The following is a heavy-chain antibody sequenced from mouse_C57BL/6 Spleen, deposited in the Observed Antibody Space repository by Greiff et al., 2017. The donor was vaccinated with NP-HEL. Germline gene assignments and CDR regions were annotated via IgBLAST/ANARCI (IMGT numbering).Heavy chain of an antibody. V-gene: IGHV7-3*01. CDR1: GFTFTDYY. Sequence: EVQRVESGGGLVQPGGSLSLSCAASGFTFTDYYMSWVRQPPGKALEWLGFIRNKANGYTTEYSASVKGRFTISRDNSQSILYLQMNALRAEDSATYYCARERLWYFDVWGTGTTVTVSS. CDR2: IRNKANGYTT. J-gene: IGHJ1*03. CDR3: ARERLWYFDV.